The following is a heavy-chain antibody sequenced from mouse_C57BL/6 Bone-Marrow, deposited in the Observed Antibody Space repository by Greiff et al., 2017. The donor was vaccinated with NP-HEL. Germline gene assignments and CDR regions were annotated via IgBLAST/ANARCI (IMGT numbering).Heavy chain of an antibody. Sequence: EVKLVESGGDLVKPGGSLKLSCAASGFTFSSYGMSWVRQTPDKRLEWVATISSGGSYTYYPDSVKGRFTISRDNAKNTLYLQMSSLKSEDTAMYYCARHLGGVVGDYGGQGTTLTVSS. D-gene: IGHD1-1*01. V-gene: IGHV5-6*01. CDR2: ISSGGSYT. CDR1: GFTFSSYG. J-gene: IGHJ2*01. CDR3: ARHLGGVVGDY.